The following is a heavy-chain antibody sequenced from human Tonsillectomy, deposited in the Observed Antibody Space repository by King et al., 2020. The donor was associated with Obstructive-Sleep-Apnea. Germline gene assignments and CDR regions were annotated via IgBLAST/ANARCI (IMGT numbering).Heavy chain of an antibody. J-gene: IGHJ6*02. D-gene: IGHD4/OR15-4a*01. Sequence: LVQSGPEVKKPGTSVKVSCKASGFIFSSSAIQWVRQARGQRLEWIGWIVAGSGDTNYAQKFQERANITRDISTRTAYMELSSLKSEDTAVYYCAAEALVLGLDVWGHGTTVTVSS. CDR3: AAEALVLGLDV. V-gene: IGHV1-58*02. CDR2: IVAGSGDT. CDR1: GFIFSSSA.